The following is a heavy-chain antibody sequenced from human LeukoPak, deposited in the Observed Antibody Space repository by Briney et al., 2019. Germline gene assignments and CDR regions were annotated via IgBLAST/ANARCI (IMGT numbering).Heavy chain of an antibody. J-gene: IGHJ5*02. CDR1: GYTFTGYY. Sequence: ASVKVSCKASGYTFTGYYMHWVRQAPGQGLEWMGWINPNSGGTNYAQKFQGWVTMTRDTSICTAYMELSRLRSDDTAVYYCARDRGGYSSGWYDPNWFDPWGQGTLVTVSS. CDR2: INPNSGGT. CDR3: ARDRGGYSSGWYDPNWFDP. V-gene: IGHV1-2*04. D-gene: IGHD6-19*01.